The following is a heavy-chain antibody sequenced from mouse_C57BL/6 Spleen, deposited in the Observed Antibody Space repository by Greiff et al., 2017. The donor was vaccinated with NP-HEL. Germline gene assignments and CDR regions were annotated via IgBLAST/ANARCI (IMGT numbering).Heavy chain of an antibody. CDR2: ISDGGSYT. Sequence: EVQLVESGGGLVKPGGSLKLSCAASGFTFSSYSMSWVRQTPEKRLEWVATISDGGSYTYYPDNVKGRFTISRDNAKNNLYLQMSHLKSEDTAMYYCARGTLPTGPFDYWGQGTTLTVSS. D-gene: IGHD4-1*02. V-gene: IGHV5-4*01. CDR3: ARGTLPTGPFDY. CDR1: GFTFSSYS. J-gene: IGHJ2*01.